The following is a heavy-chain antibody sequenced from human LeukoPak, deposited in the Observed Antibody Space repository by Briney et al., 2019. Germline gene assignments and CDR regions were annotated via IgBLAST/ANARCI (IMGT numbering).Heavy chain of an antibody. CDR2: AYYSGRI. V-gene: IGHV4-59*02. J-gene: IGHJ4*02. CDR1: GASVSNHY. CDR3: AISYGGYVLDS. D-gene: IGHD5-12*01. Sequence: PSETLSLTCSVSGASVSNHYCTWIPQPPGKRREWIGYAYYSGRIKDNASLKSPGTMSVDTAKNQFSLRRISVTAADTAVYYCAISYGGYVLDSWGQGTLVIVSS.